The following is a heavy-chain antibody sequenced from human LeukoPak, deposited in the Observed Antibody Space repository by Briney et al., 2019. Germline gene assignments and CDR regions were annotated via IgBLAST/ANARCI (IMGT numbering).Heavy chain of an antibody. J-gene: IGHJ4*02. D-gene: IGHD2-2*02. CDR1: GGTFSSYA. CDR3: ARDEYCSSTSCHNFDY. CDR2: IIPIFGTA. Sequence: SVKVSCKASGGTFSSYAISWVRQAPGQGLEWMGRIIPIFGTANYAQKFQGRVTITTDESTSTAYMELRSLRSEDTAVYYCARDEYCSSTSCHNFDYWGQGTLVTVSS. V-gene: IGHV1-69*05.